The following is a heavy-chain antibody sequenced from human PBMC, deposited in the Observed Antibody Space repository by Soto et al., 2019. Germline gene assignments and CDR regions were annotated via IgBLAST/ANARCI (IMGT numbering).Heavy chain of an antibody. D-gene: IGHD3-3*01. CDR1: GFSLSTSGVG. Sequence: QITLKESGPPLVKPTQTLTLTCTFSGFSLSTSGVGVGWIRQPPGKALEWLALIYWDDDKRYSPSLKSRLTITKDTSKNQVVLTMTNMDPVDTATYYCAHRSIKVPTTIFGVAVPNWFDPWGQGTLVTVSS. J-gene: IGHJ5*02. CDR3: AHRSIKVPTTIFGVAVPNWFDP. CDR2: IYWDDDK. V-gene: IGHV2-5*02.